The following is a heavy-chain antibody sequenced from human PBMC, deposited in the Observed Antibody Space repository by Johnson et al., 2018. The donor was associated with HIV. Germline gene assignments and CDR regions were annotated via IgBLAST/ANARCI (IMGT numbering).Heavy chain of an antibody. CDR3: ARAGQLPEDAFDI. J-gene: IGHJ3*02. V-gene: IGHV3-33*01. Sequence: QVQLVESGGGLVKPGGSLRLSCAASGCTLRSYGMHRVRQAPGKGLEWVAVICCDGGHKYHADSAKGRFTISGDSSKNTLYLQMNSLRAEDTALYYCARAGQLPEDAFDIWGQGTMVTVSS. D-gene: IGHD1-7*01. CDR1: GCTLRSYG. CDR2: ICCDGGHK.